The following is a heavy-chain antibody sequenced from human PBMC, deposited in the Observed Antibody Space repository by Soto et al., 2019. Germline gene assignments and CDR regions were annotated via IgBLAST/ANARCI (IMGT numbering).Heavy chain of an antibody. Sequence: GGSLRLSCAASGFTFSSYAMSWVRQAPGKGLEWVSAISSVGGSTYYADSVKGRFIISRDNSENTLYLQVNSLRAEDTAIYYCTKDREFTYYDLWSGYYAFDSWGQGTLVTVSS. V-gene: IGHV3-23*01. CDR1: GFTFSSYA. D-gene: IGHD3-3*01. CDR3: TKDREFTYYDLWSGYYAFDS. J-gene: IGHJ4*02. CDR2: ISSVGGST.